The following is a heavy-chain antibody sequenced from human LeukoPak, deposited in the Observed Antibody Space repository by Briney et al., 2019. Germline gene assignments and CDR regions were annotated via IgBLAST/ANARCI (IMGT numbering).Heavy chain of an antibody. CDR3: ARDMMVRHLDH. J-gene: IGHJ4*02. CDR1: GFTFSSYG. V-gene: IGHV3-33*01. D-gene: IGHD3-16*01. Sequence: GRSLRLSCAASGFTFSSYGIHWVRQAPGKGLEWVAIIWYDGSNKYYAESVKGRFTISRDNSQNTVYLQMNSLRAEDTAVYFCARDMMVRHLDHWGQGTLVTVSS. CDR2: IWYDGSNK.